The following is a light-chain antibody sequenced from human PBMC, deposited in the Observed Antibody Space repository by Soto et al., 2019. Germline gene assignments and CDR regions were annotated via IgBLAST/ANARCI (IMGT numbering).Light chain of an antibody. CDR3: QQRSNWPPET. V-gene: IGKV3-11*01. CDR1: QSVSSN. J-gene: IGKJ5*01. Sequence: EIVMTQSPATLSVSPGERATLSCRASQSVSSNLAWHQQKPGQAPRLLIYDTSNRATGIPARFSGSGSGTDFTLTISSLEPEDFAVYYCQQRSNWPPETFGQGTRLEIK. CDR2: DTS.